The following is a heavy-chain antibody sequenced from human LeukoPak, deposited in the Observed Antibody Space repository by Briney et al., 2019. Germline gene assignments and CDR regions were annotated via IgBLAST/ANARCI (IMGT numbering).Heavy chain of an antibody. V-gene: IGHV3-23*01. J-gene: IGHJ4*02. Sequence: PGGSLRLSCAASGFTFSSYAMSWVRQAPGKGLEWVSAISGSGGSTYYADSVKGRFTISRDNSKNTLYLQMNSLRAEDTAVYYCAEGVVPAATKYYFDYWGQGTLVTVSS. CDR1: GFTFSSYA. CDR3: AEGVVPAATKYYFDY. CDR2: ISGSGGST. D-gene: IGHD2-2*01.